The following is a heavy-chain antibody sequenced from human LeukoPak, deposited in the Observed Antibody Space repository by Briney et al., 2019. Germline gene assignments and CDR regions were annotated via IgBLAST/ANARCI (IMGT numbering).Heavy chain of an antibody. CDR1: GFTFSDYY. J-gene: IGHJ4*02. V-gene: IGHV3-11*04. CDR3: ARHCYAKVPFFDY. D-gene: IGHD2-2*01. Sequence: GGSLRLSCAASGFTFSDYYMSWIRQAPGKGLEWVSYISNSGSTIYYADSVKGRFTISRDNAKNSLYLQMNSLRAEDTAVYYCARHCYAKVPFFDYWGQGTLVTVSS. CDR2: ISNSGSTI.